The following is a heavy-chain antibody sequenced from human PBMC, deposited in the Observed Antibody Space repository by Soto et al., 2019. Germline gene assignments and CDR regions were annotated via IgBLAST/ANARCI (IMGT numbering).Heavy chain of an antibody. D-gene: IGHD3-3*01. CDR1: GFTFSSYA. V-gene: IGHV3-23*01. Sequence: EVQLLESGGGLAQPGGSLRLSCAASGFTFSSYAMNWVRQAPGKWLEWVSAVSGSGRGTYYADSVKGRFTISRDNSKNTLYLQMNRLRADDTAVSSCANGLKWLFEVDHWCQGTLGSVS. CDR2: VSGSGRGT. CDR3: ANGLKWLFEVDH. J-gene: IGHJ4*02.